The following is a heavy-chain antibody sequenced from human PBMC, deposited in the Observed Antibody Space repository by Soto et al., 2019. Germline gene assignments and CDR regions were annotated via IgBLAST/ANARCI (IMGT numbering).Heavy chain of an antibody. D-gene: IGHD2-21*01. CDR3: ARVGPSYCGGDDCYSGGVWIDS. CDR2: IYHSGVT. J-gene: IGHJ4*02. Sequence: PSETLSLTCTVSCGSINSHYWICIRQPPWKGLEWIACIYHSGVTSYSASLKSRVTISMDTHKNQCSLKLNSVAAADTAAYDCARVGPSYCGGDDCYSGGVWIDSWGQGTLGPVS. V-gene: IGHV4-59*11. CDR1: CGSINSHY.